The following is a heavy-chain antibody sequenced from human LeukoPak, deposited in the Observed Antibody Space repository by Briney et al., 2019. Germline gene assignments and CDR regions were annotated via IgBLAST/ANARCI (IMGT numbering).Heavy chain of an antibody. CDR2: ISYDGSNK. J-gene: IGHJ4*02. CDR3: ARGLGSSDPFDY. Sequence: GRSLRLSCAASGFTFSSYAMHWVRQAPGKGLEWVAVISYDGSNKYYADSVKGRFTISRDNSKNTLYLQMNSLRAEDTAVYYCARGLGSSDPFDYWGQGTLVTVSS. V-gene: IGHV3-30-3*01. CDR1: GFTFSSYA. D-gene: IGHD1-26*01.